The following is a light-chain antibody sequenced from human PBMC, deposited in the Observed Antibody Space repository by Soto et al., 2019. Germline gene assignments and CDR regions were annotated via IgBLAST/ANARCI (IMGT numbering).Light chain of an antibody. J-gene: IGKJ2*01. Sequence: DLQMTQSPSSLSASVGDRVTITCQASQDIRNYLNWYQQKPGKAPKLLIYDASYLETGVPSRFSGSGSGTDFTFTIDSLQPEDIATYYCQQYVDFPQTFGQGTKLEIK. CDR1: QDIRNY. V-gene: IGKV1-33*01. CDR2: DAS. CDR3: QQYVDFPQT.